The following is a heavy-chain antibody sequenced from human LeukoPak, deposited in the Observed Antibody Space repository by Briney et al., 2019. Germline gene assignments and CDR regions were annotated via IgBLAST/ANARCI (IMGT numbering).Heavy chain of an antibody. CDR1: GFIFTGYF. Sequence: GGSLRLSCAASGFIFTGYFMSWVRQAPGKGLEWVASIKHDGSEKYYVDSVRGRFTISRDNTKNLLYLQMNSLRAEDTAVYYCARDHSSGWYVRRYYFDYWGQGTLVTVSS. D-gene: IGHD6-19*01. CDR3: ARDHSSGWYVRRYYFDY. J-gene: IGHJ4*02. V-gene: IGHV3-7*01. CDR2: IKHDGSEK.